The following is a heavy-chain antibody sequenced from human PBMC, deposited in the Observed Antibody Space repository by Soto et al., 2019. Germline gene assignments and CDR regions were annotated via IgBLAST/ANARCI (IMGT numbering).Heavy chain of an antibody. D-gene: IGHD3-10*01. CDR2: ISGSGGST. CDR1: GFTFSSYA. Sequence: GGSLRLSCAASGFTFSSYAMSWVRQAPGKGLEWVSAISGSGGSTYYADSVKGRFTISRDNSKNTLYLQMNSLRAEDTAVYYCAKVVRGEARNYYYYGMDVWGQGTTVTVSS. J-gene: IGHJ6*02. V-gene: IGHV3-23*01. CDR3: AKVVRGEARNYYYYGMDV.